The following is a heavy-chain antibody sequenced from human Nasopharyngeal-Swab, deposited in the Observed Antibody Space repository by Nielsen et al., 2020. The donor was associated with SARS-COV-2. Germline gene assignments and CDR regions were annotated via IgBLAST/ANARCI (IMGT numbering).Heavy chain of an antibody. CDR1: GYTLTELS. CDR3: ATGYAIAAAGTIDY. V-gene: IGHV1-24*01. CDR2: FDPEDGET. J-gene: IGHJ4*02. Sequence: ASAKVSCKVSGYTLTELSMHWVRQAPGKGLEWMGGFDPEDGETIYAQKFQGRVTMTEDTSTDTAYMELSSLRSEDTAVYYCATGYAIAAAGTIDYWGQGTLVTVSS. D-gene: IGHD6-13*01.